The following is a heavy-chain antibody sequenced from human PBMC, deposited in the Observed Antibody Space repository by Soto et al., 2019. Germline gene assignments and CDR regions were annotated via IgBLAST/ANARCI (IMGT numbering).Heavy chain of an antibody. CDR1: GDSISNSIYY. V-gene: IGHV4-39*01. CDR3: ARHLPDWALYYFDY. J-gene: IGHJ4*02. D-gene: IGHD3-9*01. CDR2: VSYTGST. Sequence: PLETLSLTCSVSGDSISNSIYYWGWIRQPPGKGLEWIGGVSYTGSTYDNPSLKSRVTISVDTSKNHFSLKLNSVTAADTAVYYCARHLPDWALYYFDYWGQGTLVTVSS.